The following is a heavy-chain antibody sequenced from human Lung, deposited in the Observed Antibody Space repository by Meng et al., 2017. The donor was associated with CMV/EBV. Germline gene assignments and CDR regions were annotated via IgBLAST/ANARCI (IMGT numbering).Heavy chain of an antibody. CDR3: ARIFPSDYYKYDMDV. V-gene: IGHV4-39*06. CDR2: ISYGGST. CDR1: GASLSINTYF. D-gene: IGHD3-3*01. Sequence: SETLSLTCTAPGASLSINTYFWDWIRQPPGKGLEWIGSISYGGSTYYNSSLKSRVRISLDTSKSQLTLKLTSVTAADTAVYYCARIFPSDYYKYDMDVWGQGTTVTVS. J-gene: IGHJ6*02.